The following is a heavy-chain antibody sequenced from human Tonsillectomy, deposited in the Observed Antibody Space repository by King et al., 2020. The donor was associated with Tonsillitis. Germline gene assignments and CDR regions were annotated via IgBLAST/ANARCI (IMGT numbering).Heavy chain of an antibody. CDR3: AVRRDCSDSNCYNAFYI. V-gene: IGHV3-30*04. Sequence: VQLVESGGGVVQPGTSLRLSCEVSAFTFRTYVLDWARQAPGKGLEWVAVISYDGKNKVYAESVKGRFTISRDNSKNTLFMQLNSLRPEDTAVYYCAVRRDCSDSNCYNAFYIWGQGTMVTVSS. J-gene: IGHJ3*02. D-gene: IGHD2-2*02. CDR2: ISYDGKNK. CDR1: AFTFRTYV.